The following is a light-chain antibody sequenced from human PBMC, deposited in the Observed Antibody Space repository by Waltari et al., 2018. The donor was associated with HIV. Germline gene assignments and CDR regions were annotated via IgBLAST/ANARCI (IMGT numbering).Light chain of an antibody. Sequence: SYDLTQPLSVSVALGQTAMITCGGNNIGSKNVHWYQPKPGQAPVLVIYRDNNRPSGIPERFSGSNSGNTATLTISRAQAEDEADYYCQVWDKFGGGTKLTVL. CDR3: QVWDK. V-gene: IGLV3-9*01. CDR2: RDN. CDR1: NIGSKN. J-gene: IGLJ2*01.